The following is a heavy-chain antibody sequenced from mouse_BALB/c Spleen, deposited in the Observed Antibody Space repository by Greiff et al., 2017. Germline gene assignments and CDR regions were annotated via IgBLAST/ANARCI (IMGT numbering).Heavy chain of an antibody. CDR2: IDPANGNT. CDR1: GFNIKDTY. Sequence: EVQLQQSGAELVKPGASVKLSCTASGFNIKDTYMHWVKQRPEQGLEWIGRIDPANGNTKYDPKFQGKATITADTSSNTAYLQLSSLTSEDTAVYYCARDYDGWAWFAYWGQGTLVTVSA. D-gene: IGHD2-3*01. V-gene: IGHV14-3*02. J-gene: IGHJ3*01. CDR3: ARDYDGWAWFAY.